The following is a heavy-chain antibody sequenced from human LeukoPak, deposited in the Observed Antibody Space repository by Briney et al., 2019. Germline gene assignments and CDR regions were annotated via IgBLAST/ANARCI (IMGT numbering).Heavy chain of an antibody. Sequence: SETLSLTCTVAGGSISSYYWRWIRQPPGKGLEWIGYIYYSGSTNYNPSLKSRVTISVDTSKNQFALKLSSVTAADTAVYYCARLAPYSSSWLYYFDYWGQGTLVTVSS. J-gene: IGHJ4*02. CDR2: IYYSGST. V-gene: IGHV4-59*01. CDR3: ARLAPYSSSWLYYFDY. D-gene: IGHD6-13*01. CDR1: GGSISSYY.